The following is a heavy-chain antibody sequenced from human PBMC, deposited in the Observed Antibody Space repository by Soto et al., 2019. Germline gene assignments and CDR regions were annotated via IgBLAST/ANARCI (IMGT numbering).Heavy chain of an antibody. Sequence: ASVKVSCKASGGTFSSYAISWVRQAPGQGLEWMGGIIPIFGTANYAQKFQGRVTITADESTSTAYMELSSLRSEDTAVYYCARVRFLEIGGYYYGMDVWGQGTTVTVYS. CDR1: GGTFSSYA. D-gene: IGHD3-3*01. V-gene: IGHV1-69*13. J-gene: IGHJ6*02. CDR3: ARVRFLEIGGYYYGMDV. CDR2: IIPIFGTA.